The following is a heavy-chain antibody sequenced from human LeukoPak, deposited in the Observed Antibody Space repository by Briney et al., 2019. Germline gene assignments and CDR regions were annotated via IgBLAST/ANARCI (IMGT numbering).Heavy chain of an antibody. V-gene: IGHV3-7*01. J-gene: IGHJ4*02. CDR1: GFTFSSYW. D-gene: IGHD3-10*01. CDR2: IKQDGSEQ. Sequence: PGGSLRLSCAASGFTFSSYWMSWVRQAPGKGLEWVANIKQDGSEQYYVDSVKGRFTISRDNAKNSLYLQMNSLRAEDTAVYYCARAFYGSGSYYNNWGQGTLVTVSS. CDR3: ARAFYGSGSYYNN.